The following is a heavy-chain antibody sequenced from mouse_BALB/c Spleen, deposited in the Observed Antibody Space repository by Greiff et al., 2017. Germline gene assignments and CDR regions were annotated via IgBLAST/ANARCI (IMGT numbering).Heavy chain of an antibody. J-gene: IGHJ4*01. D-gene: IGHD2-3*01. CDR2: IYPGSGNT. Sequence: QAQLQQSGPELVKPGASVKISCKASGYTFTDYYINWVKQKPGQGLEWIGWIYPGSGNTKYNEKFKGKATLTVDTSSSTAYMQLSSLTSEDTAVYFCARGDWDGYYGAMDYWGQGTSVTVSS. V-gene: IGHV1-84*02. CDR3: ARGDWDGYYGAMDY. CDR1: GYTFTDYY.